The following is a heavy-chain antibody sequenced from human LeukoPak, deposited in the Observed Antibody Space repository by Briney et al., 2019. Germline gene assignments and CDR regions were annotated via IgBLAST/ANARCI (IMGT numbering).Heavy chain of an antibody. CDR1: GYSISSGFY. J-gene: IGHJ4*02. CDR3: ATRYDFWSGYYPPDY. CDR2: IYYSGST. Sequence: SETLSLTCTVSGYSISSGFYWGWIRQPPGKGLEWIGSIYYSGSTYYNPSLKSRVTISVDTSKNQFSLKLSSVTAADTAVYYCATRYDFWSGYYPPDYWGQGTLVTVSS. D-gene: IGHD3-3*01. V-gene: IGHV4-38-2*02.